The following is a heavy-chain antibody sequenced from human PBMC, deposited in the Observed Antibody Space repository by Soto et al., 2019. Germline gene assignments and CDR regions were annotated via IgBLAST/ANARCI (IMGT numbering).Heavy chain of an antibody. V-gene: IGHV1-3*04. D-gene: IGHD2-15*01. CDR3: ARFIGGAYGMDV. CDR1: GYTFTGYS. CDR2: INIGNGNT. Sequence: ASVKVSCKASGYTFTGYSMHWVRQASGQRLEWMGWINIGNGNTKYSQKFQGRVTITRDTSASTAYMELSGLRSEDTAVFYCARFIGGAYGMDVWGQGTTVTVSS. J-gene: IGHJ6*02.